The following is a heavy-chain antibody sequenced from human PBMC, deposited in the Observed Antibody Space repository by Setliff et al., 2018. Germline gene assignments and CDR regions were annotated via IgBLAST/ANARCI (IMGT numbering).Heavy chain of an antibody. D-gene: IGHD1-26*01. CDR1: DYSITNNYY. CDR2: AHQSGTT. CDR3: ARQPTGTYQWTFDS. Sequence: NPSETLSLTCAVSDYSITNNYYWGWIRQAPGKGLEWIGTAHQSGTTFYNPSLKGRVTMSVDTSKSQFSLKLNSVTATDTALYYCARQPTGTYQWTFDSWGQGTLVTVSS. V-gene: IGHV4-38-2*01. J-gene: IGHJ4*02.